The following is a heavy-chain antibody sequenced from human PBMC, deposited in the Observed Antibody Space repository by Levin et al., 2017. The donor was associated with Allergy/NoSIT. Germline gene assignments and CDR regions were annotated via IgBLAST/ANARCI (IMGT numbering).Heavy chain of an antibody. Sequence: SETLSLTCTVSGGPITNYYWSWIRQPPGKGLEWIGYIYYSGSTNYNPSLKSRVSISVDTSKNQFSLNLNSVTPADTAVYYCARGGVRYHFDYWGQGTLVTVSS. J-gene: IGHJ4*02. CDR1: GGPITNYY. V-gene: IGHV4-59*01. D-gene: IGHD3-16*01. CDR3: ARGGVRYHFDY. CDR2: IYYSGST.